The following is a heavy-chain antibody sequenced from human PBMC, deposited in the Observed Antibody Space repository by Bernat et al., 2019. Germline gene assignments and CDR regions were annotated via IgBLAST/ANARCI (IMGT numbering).Heavy chain of an antibody. CDR1: GFTFSSYG. Sequence: CAASGFTFSSYGMHWVRQAPGKGLEWVAVIWYDGSNKYYADSVKGRFTISRDNSKTTLYLQMNSLRAEDTAVYYCEREGGYDYYYYYGMDVWGQ. D-gene: IGHD5-12*01. CDR3: EREGGYDYYYYYGMDV. V-gene: IGHV3-33*01. CDR2: IWYDGSNK. J-gene: IGHJ6*02.